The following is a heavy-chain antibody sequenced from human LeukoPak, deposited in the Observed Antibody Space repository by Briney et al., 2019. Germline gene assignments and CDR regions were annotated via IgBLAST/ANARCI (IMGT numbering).Heavy chain of an antibody. V-gene: IGHV4-59*01. CDR1: GGSISSYY. CDR2: IYYSGST. Sequence: SETLSPTCTVSGGSISSYYWSWIRQPPGKGLEWIGYIYYSGSTNYNPSLKSRVTISVDTSKNQFSLKLSSVTAADTAVYYCARSYYDSSGYYYDGPYFDYWGQGTLVTVSS. CDR3: ARSYYDSSGYYYDGPYFDY. D-gene: IGHD3-22*01. J-gene: IGHJ4*02.